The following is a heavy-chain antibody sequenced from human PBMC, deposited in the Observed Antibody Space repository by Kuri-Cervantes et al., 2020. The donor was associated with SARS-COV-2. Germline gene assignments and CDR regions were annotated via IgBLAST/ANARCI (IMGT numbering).Heavy chain of an antibody. V-gene: IGHV3-74*01. CDR2: INSDGSST. CDR3: ARGGGGLISYGMDV. J-gene: IGHJ6*02. CDR1: GFTFSSYW. D-gene: IGHD3-16*01. Sequence: GGSLRLSCAASGFTFSSYWMHWVRQAPGKGLVWVSRINSDGSSTSYADSVKGRFTISRDNAKNTVFVQMKRLRAEDTAVYYCARGGGGLISYGMDVWGQGTMVTVSS.